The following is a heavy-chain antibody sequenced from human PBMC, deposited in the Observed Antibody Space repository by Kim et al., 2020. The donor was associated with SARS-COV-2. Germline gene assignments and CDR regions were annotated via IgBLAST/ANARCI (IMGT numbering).Heavy chain of an antibody. CDR3: AKDESYGRPLDY. D-gene: IGHD1-26*01. Sequence: FPDPVKGRYTISRHNSNSTLYLQMNGQCAEDTAVYYCAKDESYGRPLDYWGQGTLVTVSS. V-gene: IGHV3-23*01. J-gene: IGHJ4*02.